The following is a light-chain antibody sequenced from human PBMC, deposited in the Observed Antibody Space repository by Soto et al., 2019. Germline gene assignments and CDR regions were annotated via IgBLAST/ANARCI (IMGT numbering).Light chain of an antibody. CDR1: SGHSSYI. CDR2: LEGSGSY. V-gene: IGLV4-60*02. Sequence: QSVLTQSSSASASLGSSVKLTCTLSSGHSSYIIAWHHQQPGKAPRYLMKLEGSGSYNKGSGVPDRFSGSSSGADRYLTISNLQFEDEADYYCETWDSNTHVFGGGTKLTVL. J-gene: IGLJ3*02. CDR3: ETWDSNTHV.